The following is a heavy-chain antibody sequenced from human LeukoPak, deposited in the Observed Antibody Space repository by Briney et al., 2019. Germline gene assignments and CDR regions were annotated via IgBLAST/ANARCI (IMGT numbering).Heavy chain of an antibody. D-gene: IGHD3-10*01. J-gene: IGHJ4*02. CDR3: VRDVGAVRGEVYFDY. CDR1: GFTFSSYW. V-gene: IGHV3-21*06. Sequence: PGGSLRLSCAASGFTFSSYWMHWVRQAPGKGLEWVSSITGSGPYMLYADSVKHRFTISRDNTKNLLYLEMNSLRAEDTAMYFCVRDVGAVRGEVYFDYWGQGTLVTVSS. CDR2: ITGSGPYM.